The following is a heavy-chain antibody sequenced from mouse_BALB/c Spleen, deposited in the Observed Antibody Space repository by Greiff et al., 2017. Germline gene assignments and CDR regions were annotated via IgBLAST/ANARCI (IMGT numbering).Heavy chain of an antibody. CDR3: VRDLDYPYAMDY. Sequence: VKLMESGPGLVAPSQSLSITCTVSGFSLTSYDISWIRQPPGKGLEWLGVIWTGGGTNYNSAFMSRLSISKDNSKSQVFLKMNSLQTDDTAIYYCVRDLDYPYAMDYWGQGTSVTVSS. CDR1: GFSLTSYD. CDR2: IWTGGGT. D-gene: IGHD2-4*01. V-gene: IGHV2-9-2*01. J-gene: IGHJ4*01.